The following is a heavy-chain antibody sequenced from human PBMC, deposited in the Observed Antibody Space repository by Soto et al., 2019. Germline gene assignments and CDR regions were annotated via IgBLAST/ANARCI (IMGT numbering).Heavy chain of an antibody. D-gene: IGHD3-3*01. CDR1: GGSISSYY. CDR3: ASSLRDDFWSGYFGGYYYYGMDV. CDR2: IYYSGST. J-gene: IGHJ6*02. V-gene: IGHV4-59*01. Sequence: CTVSGGSISSYYWSWIRQPPGKGLEWIGYIYYSGSTNYNPSLKSRVTISVDTSKNQFSLKLSSVTAADTAVYYCASSLRDDFWSGYFGGYYYYGMDVWGQGTTVTVSS.